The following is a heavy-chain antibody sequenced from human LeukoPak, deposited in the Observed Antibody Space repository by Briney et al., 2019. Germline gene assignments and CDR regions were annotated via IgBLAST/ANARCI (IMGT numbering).Heavy chain of an antibody. CDR1: GFTFSRYE. CDR2: IHSSGRAI. J-gene: IGHJ6*03. D-gene: IGHD3-10*01. V-gene: IGHV3-48*03. CDR3: AKGSVRYYYYMDV. Sequence: PGGSLRLSCAASGFTFSRYEMNWVRQAPGKGLEWISYIHSSGRAIYYADSVKGRFTISRDNAKNSLSLQMNSLRAEDTAVYYCAKGSVRYYYYMDVWGKGTTVTISS.